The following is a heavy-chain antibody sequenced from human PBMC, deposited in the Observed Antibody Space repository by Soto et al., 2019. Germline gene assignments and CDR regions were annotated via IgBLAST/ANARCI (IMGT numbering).Heavy chain of an antibody. D-gene: IGHD6-6*01. J-gene: IGHJ2*01. CDR1: GFTLSSYG. Sequence: QVDLVESGGGVVQPGRSLRLSCAASGFTLSSYGIHWVRQAPGKGLEWVAVITYDGSYMAYADSVKGRFSISRDNSKNTVHLQMSSLRTDDTALYYCATGRESETSSIPEFDLWGSGTLVTVSS. V-gene: IGHV3-30*03. CDR2: ITYDGSYM. CDR3: ATGRESETSSIPEFDL.